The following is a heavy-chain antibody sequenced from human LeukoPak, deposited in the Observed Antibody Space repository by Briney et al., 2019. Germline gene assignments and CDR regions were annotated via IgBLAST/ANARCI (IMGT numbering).Heavy chain of an antibody. CDR3: AKDRPNYHESNGHYYRLNGDS. Sequence: PGGSLRLSCAASGFTFNIYATSWVRQAPGKGLEWVSSITSSGDATFHADSVKDRFTISRDNSKSTLYLQMSRLRVEDTAVYYCAKDRPNYHESNGHYYRLNGDSWGQGTLVTVSS. V-gene: IGHV3-23*01. CDR2: ITSSGDAT. J-gene: IGHJ5*01. D-gene: IGHD3-22*01. CDR1: GFTFNIYA.